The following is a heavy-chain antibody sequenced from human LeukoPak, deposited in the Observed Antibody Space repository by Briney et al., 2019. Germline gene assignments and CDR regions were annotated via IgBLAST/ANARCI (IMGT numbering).Heavy chain of an antibody. V-gene: IGHV1-8*03. CDR3: ARDLRGYATHN. J-gene: IGHJ4*02. CDR2: VNPDTGNT. Sequence: ASVKVSCKAAGYSFTTFHINWVRQAPGQGPEWMGWVNPDTGNTGFAQKFQGRITITQNSSVTTVYMELRSLRSDDTAVYYCARDLRGYATHNWGQGTLVTVSS. D-gene: IGHD1-1*01. CDR1: GYSFTTFH.